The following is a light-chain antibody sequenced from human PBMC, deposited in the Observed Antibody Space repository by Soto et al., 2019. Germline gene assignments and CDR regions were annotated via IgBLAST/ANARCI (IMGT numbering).Light chain of an antibody. CDR3: QQYKDWFSIT. V-gene: IGKV3-15*01. J-gene: IGKJ5*01. CDR1: QSVSSK. CDR2: GAS. Sequence: EIVLTQSPATLPVSPGERATLSCRASQSVSSKLAWYQQRPGQSPRLLIYGASTRATDIPARFSGSGSGTEFTLTINSLQSEDLAVYYCQQYKDWFSITFGQGTRLEI.